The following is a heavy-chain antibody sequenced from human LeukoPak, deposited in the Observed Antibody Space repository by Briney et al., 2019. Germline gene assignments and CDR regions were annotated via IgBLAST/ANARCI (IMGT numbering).Heavy chain of an antibody. CDR1: GYSFTSYW. CDR2: IYPGDSDT. D-gene: IGHD2-2*01. Sequence: GESLKISCKGSGYSFTSYWIGWVRQMPGKGLEWMGIIYPGDSDTRYSPSFQGQVTISADKSISTAYLQWSSLKASDTAMYYCARQTVVPANPYNWFDPWGQGTLVTVSS. V-gene: IGHV5-51*01. CDR3: ARQTVVPANPYNWFDP. J-gene: IGHJ5*02.